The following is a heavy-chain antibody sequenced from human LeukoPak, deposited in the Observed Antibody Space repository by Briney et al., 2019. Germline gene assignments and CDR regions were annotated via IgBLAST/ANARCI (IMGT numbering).Heavy chain of an antibody. CDR3: ARGVGYCSGGSCSYYYYYGMDV. Sequence: GGSLRLSCAASGFTVSSNYMSWVRQAPGKGLEWVSVIYSGGSTDYADSVKGRFTISRDNSKNTLYLQMNSLRAEDTAVYYCARGVGYCSGGSCSYYYYYGMDVWGQGTTVTVSS. V-gene: IGHV3-66*01. J-gene: IGHJ6*02. CDR1: GFTVSSNY. D-gene: IGHD2-15*01. CDR2: IYSGGST.